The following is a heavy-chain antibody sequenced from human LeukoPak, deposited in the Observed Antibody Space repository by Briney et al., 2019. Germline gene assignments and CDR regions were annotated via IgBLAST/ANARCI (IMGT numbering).Heavy chain of an antibody. Sequence: SETLSLTCTVSGGSISSYYWSWIRQPPGKGLEWIGYIYYSGSTNYNPSLKSRVTISVDTSKNQFSLKLSSVTAADTAVYYCARGKLEMYFWGQGTLVTVSS. CDR1: GGSISSYY. D-gene: IGHD2-8*02. CDR2: IYYSGST. CDR3: ARGKLEMYF. V-gene: IGHV4-59*01. J-gene: IGHJ4*02.